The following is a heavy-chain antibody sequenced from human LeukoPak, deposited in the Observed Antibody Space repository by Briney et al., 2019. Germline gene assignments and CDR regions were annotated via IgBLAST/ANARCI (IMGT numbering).Heavy chain of an antibody. CDR1: GGSISSGSYY. CDR3: ARDAGWSGSDAFDI. D-gene: IGHD3-3*01. J-gene: IGHJ3*02. Sequence: SQTLSLTCTVSGGSISSGSYYWSWIRQPAGKGLEWIGRIFTSGSSNYIPSLQSRVTISVDTSKNQFSLKLSSVTAADTAVYYCARDAGWSGSDAFDIWGQGTMVTVSS. V-gene: IGHV4-61*02. CDR2: IFTSGSS.